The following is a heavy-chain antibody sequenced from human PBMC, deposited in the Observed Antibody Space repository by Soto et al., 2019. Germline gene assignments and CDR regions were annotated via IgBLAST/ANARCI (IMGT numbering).Heavy chain of an antibody. CDR2: IWYDGSNK. J-gene: IGHJ4*02. CDR3: ARDQGGLLWFGDGGTLFDY. D-gene: IGHD3-10*01. Sequence: GGSLRLSCAASGFTFSSYGMHWVRQAPGKGLEWVAVIWYDGSNKYYADSVKGRFTISRDNSKNTLYLQMNSLRAEDTAVYYCARDQGGLLWFGDGGTLFDYWGQGTLVTVSS. V-gene: IGHV3-33*08. CDR1: GFTFSSYG.